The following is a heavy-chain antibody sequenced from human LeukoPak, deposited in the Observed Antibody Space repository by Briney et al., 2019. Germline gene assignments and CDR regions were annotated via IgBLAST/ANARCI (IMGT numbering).Heavy chain of an antibody. CDR2: IHHSGSN. D-gene: IGHD2-15*01. CDR1: GGSISISHW. J-gene: IGHJ4*02. Sequence: PSETLSLTCAVSGGSISISHWWTWVRQPPGRGLEWIGEIHHSGSNNCNPSLKSRVSLSVDKSKNQFSLRLSSVTAADTAVYYCARVYCSGDSCLYFDYWGQGALVTVSS. V-gene: IGHV4-4*02. CDR3: ARVYCSGDSCLYFDY.